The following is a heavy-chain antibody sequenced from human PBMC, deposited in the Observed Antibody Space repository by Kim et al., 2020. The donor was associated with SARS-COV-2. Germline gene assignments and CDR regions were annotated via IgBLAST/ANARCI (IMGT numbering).Heavy chain of an antibody. CDR1: GFTFSAAW. CDR2: IRSKTDGGTA. V-gene: IGHV3-15*01. Sequence: GGSPRLSCAASGFTFSAAWMSWVRQAPGKGLEWVGRIRSKTDGGTADYAAPVKGRFTISRDESKNTLYLQMNSLKTEDTAVYYCATYNSGWYWGQGTLVTVSS. J-gene: IGHJ4*02. CDR3: ATYNSGWY. D-gene: IGHD6-19*01.